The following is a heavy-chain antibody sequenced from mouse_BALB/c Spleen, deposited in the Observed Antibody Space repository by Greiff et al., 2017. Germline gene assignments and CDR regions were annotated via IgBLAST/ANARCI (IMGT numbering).Heavy chain of an antibody. CDR2: ISYDGSN. J-gene: IGHJ1*01. CDR3: ARMGFITTVVAPGYFDV. V-gene: IGHV3-6*02. CDR1: GYSITSGYY. Sequence: DVQLQESGPGLVKPSQSLSLTCSVTGYSITSGYYWNWIRQFPGNKLEWMGYISYDGSNNYNPSLKNRISITRDTSKNQFFLKLNSVTTEDTATYYCARMGFITTVVAPGYFDVWGAGTTVTVSS. D-gene: IGHD1-1*01.